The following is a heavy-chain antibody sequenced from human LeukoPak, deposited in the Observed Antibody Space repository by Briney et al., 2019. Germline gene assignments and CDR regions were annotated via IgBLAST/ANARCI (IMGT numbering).Heavy chain of an antibody. CDR2: IKSDSSIT. CDR3: ARGDYYDSSTYYTDAFDI. J-gene: IGHJ3*02. D-gene: IGHD3-22*01. Sequence: GGSLRLSCAASGFIFSGQSMNWVRQAPGKGLEWVAYIKSDSSITHYADSVKGRFTISRDNAKNSLYLQMNSLRAEDTAVYYCARGDYYDSSTYYTDAFDIWGQGTMVTVSS. V-gene: IGHV3-48*04. CDR1: GFIFSGQS.